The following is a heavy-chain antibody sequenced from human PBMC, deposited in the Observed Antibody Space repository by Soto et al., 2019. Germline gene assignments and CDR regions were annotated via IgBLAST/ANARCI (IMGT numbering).Heavy chain of an antibody. CDR1: GGSIKSSYYH. V-gene: IGHV4-30-4*01. CDR3: VREERIADPQLDY. D-gene: IGHD6-6*01. Sequence: SETLSLTCTVSGGSIKSSYYHWSWTRQSPAKGLEWIGYIHNSGTSFYNPSLRGRVTVTLDTSRSQFSLTLASVTAADTAVYYCVREERIADPQLDYLGQRIPVTLSS. J-gene: IGHJ4*02. CDR2: IHNSGTS.